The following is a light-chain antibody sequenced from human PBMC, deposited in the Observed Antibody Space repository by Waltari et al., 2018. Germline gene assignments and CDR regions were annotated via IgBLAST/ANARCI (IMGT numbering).Light chain of an antibody. CDR3: AAWDDGLNGVI. CDR1: SSNIGNHP. V-gene: IGLV1-36*01. Sequence: QSVLTQPPSVSAAPGQRVTISCSGSSSNIGNHPVNWSQQLPGKAPKLLIYYDDLFPSGVSDRFSGSKSGTSASLAISGLQSEDEADYYCAAWDDGLNGVIFGGGTHLTVL. CDR2: YDD. J-gene: IGLJ2*01.